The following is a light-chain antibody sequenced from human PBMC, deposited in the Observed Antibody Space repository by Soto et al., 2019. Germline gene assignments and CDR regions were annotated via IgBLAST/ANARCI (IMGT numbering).Light chain of an antibody. CDR1: QGVSRK. V-gene: IGKV3-15*01. Sequence: DIVMTQSPATLSVAPGERVTFSCRASQGVSRKLAWYQHKPGQAPRLLISGASTGATGIPARFSGSGSGTEFTRTISRLQSEDCAIYYYQQYHTLPITLGGGTKLDIK. CDR2: GAS. J-gene: IGKJ4*01. CDR3: QQYHTLPIT.